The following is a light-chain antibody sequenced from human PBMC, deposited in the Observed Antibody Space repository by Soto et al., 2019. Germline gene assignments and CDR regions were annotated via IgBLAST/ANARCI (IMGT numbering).Light chain of an antibody. CDR1: QGSSSY. CDR2: ASS. J-gene: IGKJ1*01. Sequence: QLTQSRSSLSASVGVRVIISCRASQGSSSYFAWYQQNSGKAPKLLIYASSTLQSGVPSRFSGSGAGTEFALTISSLQPEDFATYDCQQYRTFGQVTKVDI. V-gene: IGKV1-9*01. CDR3: QQYRT.